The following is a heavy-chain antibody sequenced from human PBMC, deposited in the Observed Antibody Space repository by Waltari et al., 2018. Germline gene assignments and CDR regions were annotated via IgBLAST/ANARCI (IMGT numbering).Heavy chain of an antibody. CDR2: ISGDSGSI. CDR1: GFTFSSYG. J-gene: IGHJ3*02. D-gene: IGHD2-21*01. V-gene: IGHV3-48*04. Sequence: EVQLVESGGGLVQPGGSLRLSCAASGFTFSSYGMNLFRQAPGKGLEWVSYISGDSGSIHYADSVKGRITVSRDNAKNSLYLQMSSLTAEDTAVFYCARDRDWAFDIWGQGTMVTVSS. CDR3: ARDRDWAFDI.